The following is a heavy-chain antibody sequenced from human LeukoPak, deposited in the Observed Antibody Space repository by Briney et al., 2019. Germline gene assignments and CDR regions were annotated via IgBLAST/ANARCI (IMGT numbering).Heavy chain of an antibody. CDR1: GGSFSGYY. CDR3: ARAPASGVWFGELYAFDI. V-gene: IGHV4-34*01. J-gene: IGHJ3*02. Sequence: SETLSLTCAVYGGSFSGYYWSWILQPPGKGLEWIGEINHSGSTNYNPSLKSRVTISVDTSKNQFSLKLSSVTAADTAVYYCARAPASGVWFGELYAFDIWGQGTMVTVSS. D-gene: IGHD3-10*01. CDR2: INHSGST.